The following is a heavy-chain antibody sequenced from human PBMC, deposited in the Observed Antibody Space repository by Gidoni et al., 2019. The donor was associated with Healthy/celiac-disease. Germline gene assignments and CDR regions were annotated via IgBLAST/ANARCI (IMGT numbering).Heavy chain of an antibody. J-gene: IGHJ6*02. D-gene: IGHD3-10*01. CDR2: IYYSGST. CDR3: ARLRVRGVPYYYYGMDV. V-gene: IGHV4-39*01. Sequence: QLQLQESGPGLVKPSETLSLTCTVSGGSISSSSYYWGWIRQPPGKGLEWIGSIYYSGSTYYNPSLKSRVTISVDTSKNQFSLKLSSVTAADTAVYYCARLRVRGVPYYYYGMDVWGQGTTVTVSS. CDR1: GGSISSSSYY.